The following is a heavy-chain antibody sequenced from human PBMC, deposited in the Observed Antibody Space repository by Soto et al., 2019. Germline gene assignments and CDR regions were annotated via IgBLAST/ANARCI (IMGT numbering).Heavy chain of an antibody. CDR2: ISGSGGST. J-gene: IGHJ4*02. CDR1: GFTFSSYA. Sequence: GGSLRLSCAASGFTFSSYAMSWVRQAPGKGLEWVSAISGSGGSTYYADSVKGRFTISRDNSENTLYLQMNSLRAEDTAVYYCAKDVTAYSNYYFDYWGQGTLVTVSS. CDR3: AKDVTAYSNYYFDY. D-gene: IGHD4-4*01. V-gene: IGHV3-23*01.